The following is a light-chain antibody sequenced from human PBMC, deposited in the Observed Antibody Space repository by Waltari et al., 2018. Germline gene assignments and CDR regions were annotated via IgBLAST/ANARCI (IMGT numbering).Light chain of an antibody. V-gene: IGKV1-27*01. Sequence: IQMTQSPSSLSASVGDRVTITCRASQGISNYLAWYKQKTGNVPQLLISDASTLQSGAPSLIRGGCAGTDFSFTTTSLRPENGATFYCQKYTSAPATFSDGTKLKIK. CDR3: QKYTSAPAT. J-gene: IGKJ2*01. CDR2: DAS. CDR1: QGISNY.